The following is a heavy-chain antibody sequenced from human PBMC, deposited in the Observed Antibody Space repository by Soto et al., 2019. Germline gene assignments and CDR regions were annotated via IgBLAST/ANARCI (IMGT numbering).Heavy chain of an antibody. J-gene: IGHJ4*02. V-gene: IGHV3-23*01. CDR3: AKDKGGSYYEPYY. Sequence: EVQLLESGGGLVQPGGSLRLSCAASGFTFSSYAMSWVRQAPGKGLEWVSAISGSGGSTYYADSVKGRFTISRDNSKNTLYLQMNSLRAEDTAVSYCAKDKGGSYYEPYYWGQGTLVTVSS. CDR1: GFTFSSYA. CDR2: ISGSGGST. D-gene: IGHD1-26*01.